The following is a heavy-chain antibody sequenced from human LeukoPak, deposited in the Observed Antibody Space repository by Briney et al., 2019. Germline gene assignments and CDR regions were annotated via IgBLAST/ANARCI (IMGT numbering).Heavy chain of an antibody. CDR3: ARDVRSVLRYFDWLTLSSGMDV. CDR1: GFTFSSYG. V-gene: IGHV3-33*01. J-gene: IGHJ6*01. CDR2: IWCDGGTT. Sequence: GRSLRLSCAASGFTFSSYGMHWVRQAPGKGLEWVAGIWCDGGTTYYADSVKGRFTISRDNSKNTLYLQMNSLRAEDTAVYYCARDVRSVLRYFDWLTLSSGMDVWGQGTTVTVSS. D-gene: IGHD3-9*01.